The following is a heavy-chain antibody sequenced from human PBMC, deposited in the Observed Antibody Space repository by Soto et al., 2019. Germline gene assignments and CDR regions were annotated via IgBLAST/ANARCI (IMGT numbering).Heavy chain of an antibody. CDR2: IDPSDSYT. V-gene: IGHV5-10-1*01. D-gene: IGHD3-22*01. CDR1: GYSFTSYW. J-gene: IGHJ6*02. Sequence: GESLKISCKGSGYSFTSYWISWVRQMPGKGLEWMGRIDPSDSYTNYSPSFQGHVTISADKSISTAYLQWSSLKASDTAMYYCARCGYYDSSGSYCYYGMDVWGQGTTVTVSS. CDR3: ARCGYYDSSGSYCYYGMDV.